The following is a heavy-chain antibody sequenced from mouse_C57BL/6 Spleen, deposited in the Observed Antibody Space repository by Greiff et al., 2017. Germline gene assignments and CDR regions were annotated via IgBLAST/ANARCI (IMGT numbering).Heavy chain of an antibody. D-gene: IGHD1-1*01. V-gene: IGHV14-1*01. Sequence: DVQLQESGAELVRPGASVKLSCTASGFNIKDYYMHWVKQRPEQGLEWIGRIDPEDGDTEYAPKFQGKATMTADTSSNTAYLQLSSLTSEDTAVYYCTTNYGSANWEDYWGQGTTLTVSS. CDR3: TTNYGSANWEDY. CDR1: GFNIKDYY. CDR2: IDPEDGDT. J-gene: IGHJ2*01.